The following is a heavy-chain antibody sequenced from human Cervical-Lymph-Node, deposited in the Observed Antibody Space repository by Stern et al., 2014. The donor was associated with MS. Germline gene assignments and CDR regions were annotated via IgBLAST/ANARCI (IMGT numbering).Heavy chain of an antibody. V-gene: IGHV3-21*01. J-gene: IGHJ6*02. CDR3: ASRSYYYYGMDV. D-gene: IGHD3-16*02. CDR1: GFTFSTYS. CDR2: ISSSSSYI. Sequence: EVQLVASGGGLVKPGGSLSLPCAASGFTFSTYSMNWVRQAPGKGLEWVSAISSSSSYIYYADSVKGRFTISRDNAKNSLFLHMNSLRAEDTAVYYCASRSYYYYGMDVWGQGTTVTVSS.